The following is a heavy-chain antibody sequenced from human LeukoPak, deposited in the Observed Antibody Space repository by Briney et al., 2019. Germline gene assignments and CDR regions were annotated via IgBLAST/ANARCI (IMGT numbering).Heavy chain of an antibody. D-gene: IGHD5-18*01. J-gene: IGHJ6*03. Sequence: SETLSLTCTVSGYSISSGYYWGWIRQPPGKGLEWIGSIYHSGSTYYNPSLKSRVTISVDTSKNQFSLKLSSVTAADTAVYYCARCGYSYGYYYYYYMDVWGKGTTVTVSS. CDR3: ARCGYSYGYYYYYYMDV. V-gene: IGHV4-38-2*02. CDR2: IYHSGST. CDR1: GYSISSGYY.